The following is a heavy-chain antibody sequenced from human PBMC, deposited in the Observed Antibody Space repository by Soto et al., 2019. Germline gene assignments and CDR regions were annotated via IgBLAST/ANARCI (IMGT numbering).Heavy chain of an antibody. J-gene: IGHJ4*02. Sequence: SETLSLTCSVSGGSISSNTYHWCWIRQSPGKGLEWIASIHFSGNSFYNPSLKSRVTVSVDTSQSQFSLRLSSVTAADTAVYYFARFDNGKYIIYFRAQGTSVTVSA. CDR3: ARFDNGKYIIYF. CDR1: GGSISSNTYH. D-gene: IGHD2-21*01. CDR2: IHFSGNS. V-gene: IGHV4-39*01.